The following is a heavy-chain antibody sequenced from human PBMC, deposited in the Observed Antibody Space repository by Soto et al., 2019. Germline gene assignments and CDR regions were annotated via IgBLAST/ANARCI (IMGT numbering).Heavy chain of an antibody. D-gene: IGHD3-10*01. V-gene: IGHV4-59*01. J-gene: IGHJ4*02. CDR3: AREEPTKSLYGSGSYLKY. CDR1: GGSISSYY. CDR2: IYYSGST. Sequence: SETLSLTCTVSGGSISSYYWSWIRQPPGKGLEWIGYIYYSGSTNYNPSLKSRVTISVDTSKNQFSLKLSSVTAADTAVYYCAREEPTKSLYGSGSYLKYWGQGTLVTVSS.